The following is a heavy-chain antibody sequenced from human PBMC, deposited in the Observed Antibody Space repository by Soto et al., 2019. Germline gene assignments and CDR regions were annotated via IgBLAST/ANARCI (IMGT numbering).Heavy chain of an antibody. J-gene: IGHJ4*02. V-gene: IGHV4-31*03. CDR1: GGSISSGGYY. CDR2: IYYSGST. Sequence: PSETLSLTCPVSGGSISSGGYYWSWIRQHPGKGLEWIGYIYYSGSTYYNPSLKSRVTISVDTSKNQFSLKLSSVTAADTAVYYCARDSYNSRLVAVWGQGTLVTVSS. CDR3: ARDSYNSRLVAV. D-gene: IGHD2-21*01.